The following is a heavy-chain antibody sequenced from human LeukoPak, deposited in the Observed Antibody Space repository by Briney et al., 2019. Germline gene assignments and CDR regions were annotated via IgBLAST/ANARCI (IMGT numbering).Heavy chain of an antibody. J-gene: IGHJ4*02. CDR1: GGSISSYY. V-gene: IGHV4-4*07. CDR2: IYTSGST. Sequence: SETLSLTCTVSGGSISSYYWSWIRQPAGKGLEWIGRIYTSGSTNYNPSLKSRVTMSVDTSKNQFSLKLSSVTAADTAVYYCARSKRGATMTDYFDYWGQGTLVTVSS. D-gene: IGHD1-26*01. CDR3: ARSKRGATMTDYFDY.